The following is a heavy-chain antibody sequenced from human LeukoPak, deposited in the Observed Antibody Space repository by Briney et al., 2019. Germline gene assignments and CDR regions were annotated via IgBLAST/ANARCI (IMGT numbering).Heavy chain of an antibody. CDR2: ISSSSSSI. D-gene: IGHD2-2*01. CDR1: GFTFSSYS. CDR3: TELDCSSTSCHDY. Sequence: TGGSLRLSCAASGFTFSSYSMNWVRQAPGKGLEWVSSISSSSSSIYYADSVKGRFTISRDNAKNSLYLQMNSLRAEDTAVYYCTELDCSSTSCHDYWGQGTLVTVSS. V-gene: IGHV3-21*01. J-gene: IGHJ4*02.